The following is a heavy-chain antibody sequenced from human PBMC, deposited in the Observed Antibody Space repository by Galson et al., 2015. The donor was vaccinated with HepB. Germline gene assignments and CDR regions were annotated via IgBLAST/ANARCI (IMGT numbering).Heavy chain of an antibody. CDR2: IPFDGSHK. CDR3: GKERAETWINQCLGD. V-gene: IGHV3-30*18. Sequence: SLRLSCAASGFPFENYGMYWVRQSPGKGLEWMAVIPFDGSHKFYADSVQGRFNISRDNSKNTLYLEMNSLRVEDTGIYYCGKERAETWINQCLGDGGKGPQVTVSS. J-gene: IGHJ4*02. CDR1: GFPFENYG. D-gene: IGHD5-12*01.